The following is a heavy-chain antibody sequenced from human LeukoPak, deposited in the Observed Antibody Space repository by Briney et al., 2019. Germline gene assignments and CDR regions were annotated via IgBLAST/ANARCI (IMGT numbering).Heavy chain of an antibody. J-gene: IGHJ3*02. CDR2: ISSSTTTI. CDR3: ATDREDYDSSGYYLSASFDI. Sequence: GGSLRLSCAVSGFTLSGYSMKWVRQAPGKGLEWVSYISSSTTTIYHADSVKGRFTVSRDNAKNSLYLQVDSLRVEDTAVYYCATDREDYDSSGYYLSASFDIWGQGIMVTVSS. CDR1: GFTLSGYS. D-gene: IGHD3-22*01. V-gene: IGHV3-48*01.